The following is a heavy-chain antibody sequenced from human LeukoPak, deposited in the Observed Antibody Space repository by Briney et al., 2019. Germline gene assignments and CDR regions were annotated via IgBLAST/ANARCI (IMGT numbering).Heavy chain of an antibody. CDR1: GGSISSYY. J-gene: IGHJ5*02. Sequence: SETLSLTCTVSGGSISSYYWSWIRQPPGKGLEWIGYIYYSGSTYYNPSLKSRVTISVDTSKNQFSLKLSSVTAADTAVYYCARHWGYDFWSGYSPWGQGTLVTVSS. CDR2: IYYSGST. V-gene: IGHV4-59*08. D-gene: IGHD3-3*01. CDR3: ARHWGYDFWSGYSP.